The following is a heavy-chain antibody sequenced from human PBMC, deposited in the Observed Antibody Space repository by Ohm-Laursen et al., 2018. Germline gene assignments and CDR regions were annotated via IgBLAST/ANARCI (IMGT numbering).Heavy chain of an antibody. CDR2: ISTSGSGT. CDR1: GFTFSSYA. Sequence: SLRLSCAASGFTFSSYAMSWVRQAPGTGLEWVSSISTSGSGTYYANSVKGPFTISRDNTKSTLYLQMTNLRAEDTAVYYCTKGSANLVDYWGQGTLVTVSS. J-gene: IGHJ4*02. CDR3: TKGSANLVDY. V-gene: IGHV3-23*01. D-gene: IGHD2-2*01.